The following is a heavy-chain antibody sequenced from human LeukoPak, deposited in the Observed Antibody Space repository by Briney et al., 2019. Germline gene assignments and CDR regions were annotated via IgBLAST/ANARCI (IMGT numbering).Heavy chain of an antibody. CDR3: ARSYCSGGSCQPYGMDV. CDR1: GGTFSSYA. CDR2: IIPIFGTA. D-gene: IGHD2-15*01. J-gene: IGHJ6*02. Sequence: SVKVACKASGGTFSSYAISWVRQAPGQGLEWMGGIIPIFGTANYAQKFQGRVTITADESTSTAYMELSSLRSEDTAVYYCARSYCSGGSCQPYGMDVWGQGTTVTVSS. V-gene: IGHV1-69*01.